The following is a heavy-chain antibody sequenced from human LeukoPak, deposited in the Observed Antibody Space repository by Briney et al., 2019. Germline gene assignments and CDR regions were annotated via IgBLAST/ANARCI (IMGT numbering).Heavy chain of an antibody. V-gene: IGHV1-46*01. J-gene: IGHJ5*02. CDR1: GYTFTSYY. CDR3: ARDPTGYSGFDT. D-gene: IGHD5-12*01. CDR2: INPSRGNT. Sequence: ASVKVSCKASGYTFTSYYLHWVRQAPGQGPEWMGVINPSRGNTNYAQNFQGRVTMTRDTSTSTVYMELSSLRSEDTAVFYCARDPTGYSGFDTWGQGTLVTVSS.